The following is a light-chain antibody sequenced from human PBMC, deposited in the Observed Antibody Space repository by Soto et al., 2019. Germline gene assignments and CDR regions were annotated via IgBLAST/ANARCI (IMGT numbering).Light chain of an antibody. Sequence: EIVLTQSPGTLSLSPGERATLSCRASQSVSSSYLAWYQQKPGQARRLLIYGASSRATGIPDRFSGSGSGTDFTLTTSRLEPEDFAVYYCQQYGSSPPYTFGQGTKLEIK. CDR1: QSVSSSY. J-gene: IGKJ2*01. CDR2: GAS. CDR3: QQYGSSPPYT. V-gene: IGKV3-20*01.